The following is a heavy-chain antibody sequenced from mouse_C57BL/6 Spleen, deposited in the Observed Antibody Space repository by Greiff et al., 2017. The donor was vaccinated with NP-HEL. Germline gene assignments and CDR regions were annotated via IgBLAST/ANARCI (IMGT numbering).Heavy chain of an antibody. CDR2: IHPNSGST. D-gene: IGHD1-1*01. J-gene: IGHJ4*01. CDR3: ARRATTAMDY. V-gene: IGHV1-64*01. CDR1: GYTFTSYW. Sequence: VQLQQPGAELVKPGASVKLSCKASGYTFTSYWMHWVKQRPGQGLEWIGKIHPNSGSTNYNEKFKSKATLTVDKSSSTAYMQLSSLTSEDSAVYYCARRATTAMDYWGQGTSVTVSS.